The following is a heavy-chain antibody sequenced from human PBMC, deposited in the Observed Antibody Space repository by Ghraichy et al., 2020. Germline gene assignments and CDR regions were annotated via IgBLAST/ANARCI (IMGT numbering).Heavy chain of an antibody. D-gene: IGHD6-13*01. V-gene: IGHV4-59*01. J-gene: IGHJ4*02. CDR1: DGSITSYH. CDR3: ARNGDTSSWYPYYFDY. Sequence: SETLSLTCSVSDGSITSYHWSWIRQPPGKGLEWIGYIYYSGSTNYNPSLKSRVTISVDTSKNQFSLTLSSVTAADTAVYYCARNGDTSSWYPYYFDYWGQGTLVTVSS. CDR2: IYYSGST.